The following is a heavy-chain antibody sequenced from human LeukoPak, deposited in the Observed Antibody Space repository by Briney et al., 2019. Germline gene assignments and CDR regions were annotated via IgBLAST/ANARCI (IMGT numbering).Heavy chain of an antibody. Sequence: PSETLSLTCTVSGGSISTYYWSWIRQSPGKGLECIGYIDYSGSTNSNPSLKSRVTMSVDTSKNQFSLKLSSVTAADTAVYYCARWVAAASIDYWGQGTLVTVSS. V-gene: IGHV4-59*01. J-gene: IGHJ4*02. D-gene: IGHD6-13*01. CDR3: ARWVAAASIDY. CDR2: IDYSGST. CDR1: GGSISTYY.